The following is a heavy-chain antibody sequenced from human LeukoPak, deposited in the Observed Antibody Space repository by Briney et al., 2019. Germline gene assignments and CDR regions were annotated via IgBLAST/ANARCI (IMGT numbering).Heavy chain of an antibody. V-gene: IGHV4-39*01. CDR1: GGSISSSSYY. CDR2: IYYSGST. J-gene: IGHJ4*02. CDR3: ARRGGVRGVSAGAMSFDY. D-gene: IGHD3-10*01. Sequence: SETLSLTCTVSGGSISSSSYYWGWIRQPPGKGLEWIGSIYYSGSTYYNPSLKSRVTISVDTSKNQFSLKLSSVTAADTAVYYCARRGGVRGVSAGAMSFDYWGQGTLVTVSS.